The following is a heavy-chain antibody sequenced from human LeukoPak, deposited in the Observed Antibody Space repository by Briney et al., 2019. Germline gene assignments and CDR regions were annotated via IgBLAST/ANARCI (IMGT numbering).Heavy chain of an antibody. V-gene: IGHV3-23*01. J-gene: IGHJ5*02. CDR3: AKDKRIMITFEGALGVS. CDR1: GFTFSSYA. Sequence: GGSLRLSCAASGFTFSSYAMSWVRQAPGKGLEWVSAISGSGGSTYYADSVKGRFTISRDNSKNTLYLQMNSLRAEDTAVYYCAKDKRIMITFEGALGVSWGQGTLVTVSS. D-gene: IGHD3-16*01. CDR2: ISGSGGST.